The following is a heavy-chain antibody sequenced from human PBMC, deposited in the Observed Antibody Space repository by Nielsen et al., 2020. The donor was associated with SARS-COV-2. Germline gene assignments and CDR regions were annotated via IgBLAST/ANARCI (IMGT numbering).Heavy chain of an antibody. CDR2: INSDGSST. CDR1: GFTFSSYW. J-gene: IGHJ3*02. V-gene: IGHV3-74*01. Sequence: GGSLRLSCAASGFTFSSYWMHWVRQAPGKGLAWVSRINSDGSSTSYADSVKGRFTISRDNAKNTLYLQMNSLRAEDTAVYYCARAPGGYFDWPRDAFDIWGQGTMVTVSS. D-gene: IGHD3-9*01. CDR3: ARAPGGYFDWPRDAFDI.